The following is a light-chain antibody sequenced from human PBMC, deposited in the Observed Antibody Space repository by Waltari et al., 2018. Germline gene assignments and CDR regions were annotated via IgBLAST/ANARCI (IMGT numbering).Light chain of an antibody. CDR2: VAS. J-gene: IGKJ1*01. V-gene: IGKV1-39*01. Sequence: DIQMTQSPSSLSASVGDRFIITCRASQSINTNLNWYQQKPGKAPKLLIYVASSLQSGGPSRFSGTGSGTDFTLTINSLQPEDFATYYCQQSYSTWTFGQGTKVEIK. CDR1: QSINTN. CDR3: QQSYSTWT.